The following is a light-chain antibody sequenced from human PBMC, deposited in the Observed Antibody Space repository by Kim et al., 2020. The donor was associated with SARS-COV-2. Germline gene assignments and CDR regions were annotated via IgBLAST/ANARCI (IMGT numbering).Light chain of an antibody. Sequence: GQRVPISCSGSSSNIGRNTVNWYQQLPGTAPQLFIYNSHQQPSGVPDRFSGSKSGTSASLAISGLQSEDEADYYCAAWDDSLNGVVFGGGTQLTVL. CDR1: SSNIGRNT. CDR3: AAWDDSLNGVV. V-gene: IGLV1-44*01. CDR2: NSH. J-gene: IGLJ2*01.